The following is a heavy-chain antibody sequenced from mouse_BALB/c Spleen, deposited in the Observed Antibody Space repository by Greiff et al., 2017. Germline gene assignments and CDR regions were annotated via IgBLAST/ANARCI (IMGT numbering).Heavy chain of an antibody. CDR1: GFTFSSYT. Sequence: EVQLVESGGGLVKPGGSLKLSCAASGFTFSSYTMSWVRQTPEKRLEWVATISSGGGNTYYPDSVKGRFTISRDNAKNNLYLQMSSLRSEDTALYYCARWASWGGLFAYWGQGTLVTVSA. J-gene: IGHJ3*01. CDR2: ISSGGGNT. V-gene: IGHV5-9*03. CDR3: ARWASWGGLFAY. D-gene: IGHD4-1*01.